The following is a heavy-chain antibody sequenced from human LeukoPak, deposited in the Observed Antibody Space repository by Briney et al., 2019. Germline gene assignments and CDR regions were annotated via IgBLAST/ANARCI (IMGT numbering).Heavy chain of an antibody. CDR2: IYYSGST. J-gene: IGHJ4*02. CDR3: ARAHPHFDY. CDR1: GGSFSGYY. Sequence: PSETLSLTCAVYGGSFSGYYWSWIRQPPGKGLEWIGYIYYSGSTNYNPSLKSRVTISVDTSKNQFSLKLSSVTAADTAVYYCARAHPHFDYWGQGTLVTVSS. V-gene: IGHV4-59*01.